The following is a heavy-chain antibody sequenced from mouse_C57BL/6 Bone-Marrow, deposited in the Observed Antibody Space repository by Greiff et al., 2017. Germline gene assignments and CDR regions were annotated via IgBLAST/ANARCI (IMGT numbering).Heavy chain of an antibody. CDR3: ARGAYWYFDV. J-gene: IGHJ1*03. V-gene: IGHV1-64*01. CDR1: GYTFTSYW. Sequence: QVQLQQSGAELVKPGASVKLSCKASGYTFTSYWMHWVKQRPGQGLEWIGMIHPNSGSTNYNEKFKSKATLTVDKSSSTAYMQHSSLTSEDSAVYYGARGAYWYFDVWGTGTTVTVSS. CDR2: IHPNSGST.